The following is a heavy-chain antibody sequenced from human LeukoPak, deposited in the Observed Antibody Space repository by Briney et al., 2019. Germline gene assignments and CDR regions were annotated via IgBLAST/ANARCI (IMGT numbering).Heavy chain of an antibody. CDR3: ARQAQDGTDNYFDP. D-gene: IGHD1-14*01. Sequence: NPSETLSLTCTVSSGSISGHYWSWLRQSPGRGLEWIGNIYTSGITKYNPSLNSRVTISIDTSKNRFSLKVTSMTAADTAIYYCARQAQDGTDNYFDPWGRGILVTVSS. J-gene: IGHJ5*02. V-gene: IGHV4-4*09. CDR1: SGSISGHY. CDR2: IYTSGIT.